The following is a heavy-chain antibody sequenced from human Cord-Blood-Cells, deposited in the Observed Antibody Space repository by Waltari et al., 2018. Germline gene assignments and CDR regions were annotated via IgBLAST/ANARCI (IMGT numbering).Heavy chain of an antibody. CDR3: SSSSDY. J-gene: IGHJ4*02. CDR2: IYYRGAT. CDR1: GCSISSSSYY. D-gene: IGHD6-6*01. V-gene: IGHV4-39*01. Sequence: QLQLPESGPGLVKPSETLSLTCTVSGCSISSSSYYWGWISQPPGKGLEWIGSIYYRGATHYSPSLKSRVTISVDTSRNQFSLKLSSVTAADMAVYYCSSSSDYWGQGTLVTVSS.